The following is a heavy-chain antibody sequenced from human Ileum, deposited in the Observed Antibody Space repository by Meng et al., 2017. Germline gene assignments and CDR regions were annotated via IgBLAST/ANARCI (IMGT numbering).Heavy chain of an antibody. CDR3: ARDLAGLGGY. CDR1: GDPFSDYF. V-gene: IGHV1-2*02. CDR2: IDPRTGDT. D-gene: IGHD6-19*01. J-gene: IGHJ4*02. Sequence: QVQLVQSGAEGKKPGASVTVSCKTFGDPFSDYFMYWVRQAPGQGLEWMGWIDPRTGDTRYTQKLQGRVTMTRDTSISTVYMEVTNLRDDDTAVYYCARDLAGLGGYWGQGTLVTVSS.